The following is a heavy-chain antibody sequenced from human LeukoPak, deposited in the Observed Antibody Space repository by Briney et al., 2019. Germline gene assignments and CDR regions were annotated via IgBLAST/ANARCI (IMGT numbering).Heavy chain of an antibody. CDR1: GFTFSSYG. Sequence: GGSLRLSCAASGFTFSSYGMRWVRQAPGKGLQWVSAISGSGGTTYYADSVKGRFTISRDNAKNSLYLQMNSLRAEDTAVYYCARGYKFDILTGYYYYYYMDVWGKGTTVTISS. D-gene: IGHD3-9*01. CDR2: ISGSGGTT. V-gene: IGHV3-23*01. J-gene: IGHJ6*03. CDR3: ARGYKFDILTGYYYYYYMDV.